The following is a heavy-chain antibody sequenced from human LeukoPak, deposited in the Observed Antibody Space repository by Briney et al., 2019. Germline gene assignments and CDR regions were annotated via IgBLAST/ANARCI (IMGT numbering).Heavy chain of an antibody. CDR1: GGSISSGSYY. V-gene: IGHV4-61*02. D-gene: IGHD6-13*01. CDR2: IYTSGST. J-gene: IGHJ5*02. Sequence: PSQTLSLTCTVSGGSISSGSYYWSWIRQPAGKGLEWVGRIYTSGSTNYNPSLQSRVTISADTSKNQLSPKLSSVTAADTAVYYCARGVAAAGTIWFDPWGQGTLVTVSS. CDR3: ARGVAAAGTIWFDP.